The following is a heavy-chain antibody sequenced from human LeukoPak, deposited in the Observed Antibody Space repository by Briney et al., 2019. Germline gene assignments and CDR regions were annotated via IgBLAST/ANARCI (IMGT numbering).Heavy chain of an antibody. CDR1: GGSISSGGYY. J-gene: IGHJ5*02. CDR2: IYHSGST. D-gene: IGHD6-13*01. Sequence: SQTLSLTCTVSGGSISSGGYYWSWIRQPPGKGLEWIGYIYHSGSTYYNPSLKSRVTISVDTSKNQFSLKLSSVTAADTAVYYCARVSSSSWYGWFDPWGQGTLVTVSS. V-gene: IGHV4-30-2*01. CDR3: ARVSSSSWYGWFDP.